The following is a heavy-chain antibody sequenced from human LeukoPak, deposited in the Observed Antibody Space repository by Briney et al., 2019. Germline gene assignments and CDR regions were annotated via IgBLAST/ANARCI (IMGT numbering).Heavy chain of an antibody. CDR1: GGSISSYY. J-gene: IGHJ6*03. CDR3: ARTYYYGSYYMDV. CDR2: IYYSGST. D-gene: IGHD3-10*01. V-gene: IGHV4-59*01. Sequence: SETLSLTCTVSGGSISSYYWSWIRQPPGKGLEWIGYIYYSGSTNYNPPLKSRVTISVDTSKNQFSLKLSSVTAADTAVYYCARTYYYGSYYMDVWGKGTTVTISS.